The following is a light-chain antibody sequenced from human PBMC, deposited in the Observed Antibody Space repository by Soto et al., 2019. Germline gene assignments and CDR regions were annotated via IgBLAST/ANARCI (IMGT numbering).Light chain of an antibody. CDR3: HQYYNWPYT. J-gene: IGKJ2*01. CDR2: GAS. Sequence: EIVMTQSPATLSVSPGERATLSCSASESVRSDLVWYQQKPGPAPRLLIYGASTRSTGIPARFSGSGSGTEFTLPIRGLQYEDFAVYCSHQYYNWPYTFGQRTQLEIQ. CDR1: ESVRSD. V-gene: IGKV3-15*01.